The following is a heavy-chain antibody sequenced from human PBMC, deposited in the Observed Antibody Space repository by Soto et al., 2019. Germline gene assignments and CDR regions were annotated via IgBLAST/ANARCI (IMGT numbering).Heavy chain of an antibody. CDR2: ISYDGKVA. D-gene: IGHD1-1*01. J-gene: IGHJ4*02. CDR1: GFTFSSYG. V-gene: IGHV3-30*03. Sequence: QVQLVESGGGVVQPGRSLRLSCAASGFTFSSYGMHWVRQAPGKGLEWVTVISYDGKVAYYVDSVKGRFTISRDNPKNTLYLQMNSLRTEDTAMYYCATEGPLTNWYFDYWGQGTLVTVSS. CDR3: ATEGPLTNWYFDY.